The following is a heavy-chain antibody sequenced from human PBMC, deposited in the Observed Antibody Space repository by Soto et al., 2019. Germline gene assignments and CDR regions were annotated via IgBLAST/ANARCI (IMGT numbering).Heavy chain of an antibody. CDR3: ARNLAAQEGDGGMDV. J-gene: IGHJ6*02. Sequence: QVQLQESGPGLVKPSQTLSLTCTVSGGSISSGGYYWSWIRQHPGKGLEWIGYIYYSGSTYYNPSLKSRVTMSVDTSKNPFSLKLSSVTAADTAVYYCARNLAAQEGDGGMDVWGQGTTVTVSS. D-gene: IGHD6-6*01. CDR1: GGSISSGGYY. V-gene: IGHV4-31*03. CDR2: IYYSGST.